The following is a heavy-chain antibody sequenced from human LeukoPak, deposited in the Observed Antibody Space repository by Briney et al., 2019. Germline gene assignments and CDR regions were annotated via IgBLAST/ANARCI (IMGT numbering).Heavy chain of an antibody. CDR3: ARVKVQDHGIYYYGMDV. CDR1: GYTFTSYA. D-gene: IGHD1-14*01. Sequence: GASVKVSCKASGYTFTSYAMHWVRQAPGQRLEWMGWISAGNGNTKYSQKFQGRVTITTDTSATTAYVEVSSLRSEDTAVYYCARVKVQDHGIYYYGMDVWGQGTTVTVSS. J-gene: IGHJ6*02. CDR2: ISAGNGNT. V-gene: IGHV1-3*01.